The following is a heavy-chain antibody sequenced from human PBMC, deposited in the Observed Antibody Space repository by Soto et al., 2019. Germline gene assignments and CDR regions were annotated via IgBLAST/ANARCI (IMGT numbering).Heavy chain of an antibody. Sequence: GGSLRLSCAASGFTFSSYGMHWVRQAPGKGLEWVAVISYDGSNKYYADSVKGRFTISRDNSKNTLYLQMNSLRAEDTAVYYCAKDLEYSSSARWGDYWGQGTLVTVSS. CDR2: ISYDGSNK. CDR1: GFTFSSYG. V-gene: IGHV3-30*18. J-gene: IGHJ4*02. D-gene: IGHD6-6*01. CDR3: AKDLEYSSSARWGDY.